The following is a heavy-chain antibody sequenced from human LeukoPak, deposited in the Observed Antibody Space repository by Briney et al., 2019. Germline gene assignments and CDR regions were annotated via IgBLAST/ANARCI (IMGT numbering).Heavy chain of an antibody. CDR2: NSGSGGST. Sequence: GGSLRLPCAACGFTYSSYAMMWPRHAPGKGREWVSANSGSGGSTYHADSVKGRLTIHRDNSKNTLYLQMNSLRAEDTVVSYCAKVDGSFVMSSIVPPWFDPWGQGTLVTVSS. J-gene: IGHJ5*02. V-gene: IGHV3-23*01. D-gene: IGHD2/OR15-2a*01. CDR1: GFTYSSYA. CDR3: AKVDGSFVMSSIVPPWFDP.